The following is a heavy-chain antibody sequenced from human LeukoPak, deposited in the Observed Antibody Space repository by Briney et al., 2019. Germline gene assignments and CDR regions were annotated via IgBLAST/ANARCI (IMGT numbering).Heavy chain of an antibody. V-gene: IGHV4-59*01. J-gene: IGHJ5*02. CDR3: ARVGRTTVTTWWFDP. CDR1: GGSISSYY. Sequence: SETLSLTCSVSGGSISSYYLSWIRQPPGKGLEWIGYIYYSGSTNYNPSLKSRVTISVDTSKNQFSLKLSSVTAADTAVYYCARVGRTTVTTWWFDPWGQGTLVAVSS. D-gene: IGHD4-17*01. CDR2: IYYSGST.